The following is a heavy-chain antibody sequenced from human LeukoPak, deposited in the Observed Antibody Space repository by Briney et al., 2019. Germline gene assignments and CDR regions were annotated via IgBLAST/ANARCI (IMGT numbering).Heavy chain of an antibody. CDR2: IYDSGST. Sequence: PAETLSLTCTVSGGTISSYYWSWIRQPPGKGLEWIGYIYDSGSTNYNPSLKSRVTISVDTSKNQFSLKLSSVTAADTAVFYCASLTTADAFDIWGQGTMVTVSS. CDR3: ASLTTADAFDI. V-gene: IGHV4-59*01. CDR1: GGTISSYY. J-gene: IGHJ3*02. D-gene: IGHD3-22*01.